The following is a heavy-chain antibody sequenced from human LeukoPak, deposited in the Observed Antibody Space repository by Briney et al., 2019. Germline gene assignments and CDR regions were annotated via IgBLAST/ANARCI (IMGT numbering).Heavy chain of an antibody. CDR2: ISGRGGST. CDR3: AKGGPERRHETPNDY. D-gene: IGHD1-1*01. CDR1: GFTFSSYA. J-gene: IGHJ4*02. Sequence: GGSLRLSCAASGFTFSSYAMSWVRQAPGKGLEWVSAISGRGGSTYYADSVKGRFTISRDNSKNTLYLQMNSLRAEDTAVYYCAKGGPERRHETPNDYWGQGTLVTVSS. V-gene: IGHV3-23*01.